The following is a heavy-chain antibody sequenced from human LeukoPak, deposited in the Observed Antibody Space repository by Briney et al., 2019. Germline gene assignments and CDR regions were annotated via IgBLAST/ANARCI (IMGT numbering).Heavy chain of an antibody. CDR2: ISSATT. CDR1: GFTLRNYE. CDR3: ARFFEHNSL. V-gene: IGHV3-48*03. Sequence: GGSLRLSCAASGFTLRNYEMNWVRQAQGRGLGWVSFISSATTKYLDSVRGRFTVSRDNAKNSLFLQMNILRAEDSAVYYCARFFEHNSLWGQGTLVTVSS. J-gene: IGHJ4*02. D-gene: IGHD1-14*01.